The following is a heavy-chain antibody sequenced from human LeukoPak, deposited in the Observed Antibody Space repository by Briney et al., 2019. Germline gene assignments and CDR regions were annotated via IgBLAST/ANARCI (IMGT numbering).Heavy chain of an antibody. Sequence: GGSLRLSCAASGFTFSTYSMNWVRQAQGKGLEWVSYISSRSGTIHYADSVKGRFTISRDNAKNSMYLQMNSLRDEDTAVYYCARDYDTTGRAFDIWGQGTMVTVSS. D-gene: IGHD3-22*01. V-gene: IGHV3-48*02. CDR1: GFTFSTYS. J-gene: IGHJ3*02. CDR3: ARDYDTTGRAFDI. CDR2: ISSRSGTI.